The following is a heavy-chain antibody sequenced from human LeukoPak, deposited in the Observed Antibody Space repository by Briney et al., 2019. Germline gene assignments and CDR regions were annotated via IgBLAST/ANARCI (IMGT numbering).Heavy chain of an antibody. CDR3: AKAFDY. Sequence: GGSLRLSCAASGFTFSSYGMHWVRQAPGKGLEWVAVISYDGSNKYYADSVKGRFTISRDNSKNTLYLQMNSLRAKDTAVYYCAKAFDYWGQGTLVTVSS. CDR2: ISYDGSNK. J-gene: IGHJ4*02. CDR1: GFTFSSYG. V-gene: IGHV3-30*18.